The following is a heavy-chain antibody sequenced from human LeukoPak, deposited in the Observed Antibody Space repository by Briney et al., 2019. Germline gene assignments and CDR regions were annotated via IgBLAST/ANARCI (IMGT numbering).Heavy chain of an antibody. CDR1: GFTFSSYA. Sequence: AGSLRLSCAASGFTFSSYAMHWVRQAPGKGLEWVAVISYYGSNKYYPDSVKGRFTISRDHSKNTLYLQMNSRRAEDTAVYYFARVGDIVVVPAATALDYWGQGTLVTASS. CDR2: ISYYGSNK. V-gene: IGHV3-30*04. J-gene: IGHJ4*02. D-gene: IGHD2-2*01. CDR3: ARVGDIVVVPAATALDY.